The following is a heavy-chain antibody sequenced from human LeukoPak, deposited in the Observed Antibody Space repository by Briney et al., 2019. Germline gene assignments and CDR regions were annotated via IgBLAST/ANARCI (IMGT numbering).Heavy chain of an antibody. CDR1: GYTFTSYG. CDR3: ARDSGPDTPFDY. CDR2: ISAYNGNT. V-gene: IGHV1-18*01. Sequence: ASVKVSCKASGYTFTSYGISWVRQAPGQGLEWMGWISAYNGNTNYAQKLQGRVAMTTDTSTSTAYMELRSLRSDDTAVYYYARDSGPDTPFDYWGQGTLVTVSS. D-gene: IGHD2-15*01. J-gene: IGHJ4*02.